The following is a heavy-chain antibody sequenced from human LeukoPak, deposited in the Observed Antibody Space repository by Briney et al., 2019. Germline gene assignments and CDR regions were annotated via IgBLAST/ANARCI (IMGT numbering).Heavy chain of an antibody. Sequence: GGSLRLSCAASGFTFSSYSMNWVRQAPGKGLEWVSSISSGSTIYYADSVKGRFTISRDNAKNSLYLQMNSLRAEDTAVYYCARAPYYYDSSGRPSPFDPWGQGTLVTVSS. CDR2: ISSGSTI. D-gene: IGHD3-22*01. CDR3: ARAPYYYDSSGRPSPFDP. V-gene: IGHV3-21*04. CDR1: GFTFSSYS. J-gene: IGHJ5*02.